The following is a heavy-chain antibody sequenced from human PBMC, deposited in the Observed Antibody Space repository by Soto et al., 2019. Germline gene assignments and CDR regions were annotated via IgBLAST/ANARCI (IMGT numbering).Heavy chain of an antibody. V-gene: IGHV3-30*18. D-gene: IGHD6-19*01. J-gene: IGHJ5*02. CDR1: GFTFSSYA. CDR2: ISHDGSNK. Sequence: GGSLRLSCAASGFTFSSYAMHWVRQAPGKVLEWVAVISHDGSNKYYADSVKGRFTISRDNSKDTLYLQMNSLRAEDTAVYSCAKDLYSSGTGGLEWFDPWGQGTLVTVSS. CDR3: AKDLYSSGTGGLEWFDP.